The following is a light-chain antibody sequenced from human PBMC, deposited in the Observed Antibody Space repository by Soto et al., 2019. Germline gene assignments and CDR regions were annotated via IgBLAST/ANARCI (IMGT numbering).Light chain of an antibody. CDR2: DAS. CDR1: KSISSW. Sequence: DIQMTQSPSTLSASVGDRVTITCRASKSISSWLAWYQQKPGKAPKLLIYDASSLESGVPSRFSGSGSGTEFALTISSLQPDEFATYYCQQYNSYWTSGQGTKVEIK. CDR3: QQYNSYWT. V-gene: IGKV1-5*01. J-gene: IGKJ1*01.